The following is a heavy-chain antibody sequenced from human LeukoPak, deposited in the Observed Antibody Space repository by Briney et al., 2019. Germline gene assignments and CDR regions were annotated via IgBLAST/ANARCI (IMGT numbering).Heavy chain of an antibody. Sequence: PSETLSLTCTVSGGSISSGSYYWSWIRQPAGKGLEWIGRIYTSGSTNYNPSLKSRVTISVDTSKNQFSLKLSSVTAADTAVYYCARDHVILTGYLDYWGQGTLVTVSS. CDR1: GGSISSGSYY. V-gene: IGHV4-61*02. D-gene: IGHD3-9*01. J-gene: IGHJ4*02. CDR2: IYTSGST. CDR3: ARDHVILTGYLDY.